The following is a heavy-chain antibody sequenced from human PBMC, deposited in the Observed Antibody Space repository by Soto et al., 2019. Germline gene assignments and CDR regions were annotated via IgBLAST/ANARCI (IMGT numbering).Heavy chain of an antibody. CDR2: ISPYNGNT. J-gene: IGHJ6*02. D-gene: IGHD3-16*01. CDR1: GYTFTSYG. CDR3: ARPWGQLSTYYYGMDT. Sequence: QVQLVQSGAEVKRPGASVKVSCKASGYTFTSYGISWVRQAPGQGLEWMGWISPYNGNTNYAQNLQGRVTMTTDTSTNTAHMELRSLRPEDTAVYYCARPWGQLSTYYYGMDTWGQGTTVTVSS. V-gene: IGHV1-18*01.